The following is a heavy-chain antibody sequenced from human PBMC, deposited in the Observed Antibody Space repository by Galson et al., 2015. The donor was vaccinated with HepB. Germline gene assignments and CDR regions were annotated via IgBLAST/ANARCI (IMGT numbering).Heavy chain of an antibody. CDR1: GGTFNSYA. V-gene: IGHV1-69*04. CDR2: IIPILAIA. Sequence: SVKLSCKASGGTFNSYAISWVRQAPGQGLEWVGRIIPILAIANYAQKFQGRVTITADKSTSTAYMEMNSLRSEDTAVYYCARGGYDSSSYYYQDYYYYGMDVWGQGTTVTVSS. CDR3: ARGGYDSSSYYYQDYYYYGMDV. D-gene: IGHD3-22*01. J-gene: IGHJ6*02.